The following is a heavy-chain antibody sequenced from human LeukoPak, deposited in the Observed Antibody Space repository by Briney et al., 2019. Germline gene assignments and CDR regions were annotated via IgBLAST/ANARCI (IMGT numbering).Heavy chain of an antibody. D-gene: IGHD2-2*01. CDR1: GYTFTGYY. V-gene: IGHV1-2*02. CDR3: ARGDCSSTSCSSYYYYYGMDV. J-gene: IGHJ6*02. Sequence: ASVKVSCKASGYTFTGYYMHWVRQAPGQGLEWMGWINPNSGGTNYAQKFQGRVTMTRDTSISTAYMELSRLRSDDTAVYYCARGDCSSTSCSSYYYYYGMDVWGQGTTVTVSS. CDR2: INPNSGGT.